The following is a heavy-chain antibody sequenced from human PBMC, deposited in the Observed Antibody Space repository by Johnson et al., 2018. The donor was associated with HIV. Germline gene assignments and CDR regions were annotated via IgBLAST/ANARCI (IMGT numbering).Heavy chain of an antibody. CDR1: GFTFSSYA. J-gene: IGHJ3*02. Sequence: VQLVESGGGLLQPGGSLRLSCSASGFTFSSYAMSCVRQAPGKGLEWVSAISGSGGSTYYADSVKGRFTISIDNSKNTLNLEMNSLGPEDTALYYCARDLVVELGANSDAFDIWGQGTMVTVSS. CDR3: ARDLVVELGANSDAFDI. D-gene: IGHD2-15*01. CDR2: ISGSGGST. V-gene: IGHV3-23*04.